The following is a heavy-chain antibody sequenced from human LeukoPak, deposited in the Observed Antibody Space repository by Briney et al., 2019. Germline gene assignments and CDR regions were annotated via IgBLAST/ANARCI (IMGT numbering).Heavy chain of an antibody. CDR1: GFSLSTRGVG. Sequence: SGPTLVKPTQTLTLTCTFSGFSLSTRGVGVGWIRQPPGKALEWLALIYWDDDKRYSPSLKSRLTITKDTSKNQVVLTMTNMDPVDTATYYCAHCSGYYDSSGYYQTPYFDYWGQGTLVTVSS. J-gene: IGHJ4*02. CDR2: IYWDDDK. V-gene: IGHV2-5*02. D-gene: IGHD3-22*01. CDR3: AHCSGYYDSSGYYQTPYFDY.